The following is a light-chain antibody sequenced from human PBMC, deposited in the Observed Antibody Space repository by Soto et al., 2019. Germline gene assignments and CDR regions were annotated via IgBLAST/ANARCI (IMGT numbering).Light chain of an antibody. V-gene: IGLV2-18*02. CDR3: NSYTSGNTYV. CDR2: EVS. Sequence: QSVLTQPASVSGSPGQSITISCTGTSSDIGSYNRVSWYQQPPGTAPKLMIYEVSNRPSGVPDRFSGSKSGNTASLTISGLQPEDEADYYCNSYTSGNTYVFGTGTKLTVL. CDR1: SSDIGSYNR. J-gene: IGLJ1*01.